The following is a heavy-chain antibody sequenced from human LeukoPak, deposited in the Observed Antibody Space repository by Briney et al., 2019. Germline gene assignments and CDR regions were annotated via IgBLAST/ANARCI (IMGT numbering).Heavy chain of an antibody. V-gene: IGHV3-30*02. CDR2: IRYDGSNK. CDR1: GFTFSSYG. Sequence: GGSQRLSCAASGFTFSSYGMHWVRQAPGKGREWVAFIRYDGSNKYYADSVKGRFTISRDNYKNTLYLQMNSLSTEDTAVYYCAKVVYYYDRASWFDPWGRGTLVTVSS. D-gene: IGHD3-22*01. J-gene: IGHJ5*02. CDR3: AKVVYYYDRASWFDP.